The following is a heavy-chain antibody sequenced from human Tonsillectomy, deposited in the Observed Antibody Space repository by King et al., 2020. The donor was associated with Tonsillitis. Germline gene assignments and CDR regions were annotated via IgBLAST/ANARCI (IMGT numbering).Heavy chain of an antibody. D-gene: IGHD3-10*01. CDR1: GFTFSSYA. J-gene: IGHJ4*02. V-gene: IGHV3-23*03. CDR2: IYSGGSST. Sequence: VQLVESGGGLVQPGGSLRLSCAASGFTFSSYAMSWVRQAPGKGLEWVSVIYSGGSSTYYADSVKGRFTISRDNSKNTLYLQMNSLRAEDTAVYYCAKDRGSGSYYNVLYFDYRGQGTLVTVSS. CDR3: AKDRGSGSYYNVLYFDY.